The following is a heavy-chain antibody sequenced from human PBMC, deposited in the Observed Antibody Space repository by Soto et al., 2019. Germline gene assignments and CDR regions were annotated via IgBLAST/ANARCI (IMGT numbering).Heavy chain of an antibody. J-gene: IGHJ4*02. Sequence: QVQLVESGGGVVQPGRSLRLSCAASGFTFSSYGMHWVRQAPGKGLEWVAVISYDGSNKYYADSVKGRFTISRDNSKNTVYLQMNSLIAEDTAVYYCAKETYSGPLDYWGQGTLVTVSS. CDR1: GFTFSSYG. CDR3: AKETYSGPLDY. V-gene: IGHV3-30*18. D-gene: IGHD2-15*01. CDR2: ISYDGSNK.